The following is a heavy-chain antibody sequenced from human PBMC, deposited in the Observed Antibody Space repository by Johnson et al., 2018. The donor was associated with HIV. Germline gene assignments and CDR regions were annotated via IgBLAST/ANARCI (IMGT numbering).Heavy chain of an antibody. CDR1: GFSVSNNY. Sequence: MQLVESGGGLVQFGGSLRLSCGASGFSVSNNYMNWVRQAPGKGLELVSVIYSGGRTYYTDSVKGRFTISRDNAKNSLFLQMNSLRAEDTAVYYCTTDPWWNGYPAFDIWGQGTMVTVSS. V-gene: IGHV3-66*02. CDR2: IYSGGRT. J-gene: IGHJ3*02. D-gene: IGHD1-1*01. CDR3: TTDPWWNGYPAFDI.